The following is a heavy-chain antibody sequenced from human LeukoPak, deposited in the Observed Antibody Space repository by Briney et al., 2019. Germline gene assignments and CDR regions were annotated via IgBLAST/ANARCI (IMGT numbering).Heavy chain of an antibody. Sequence: KSSETLSLTCTVSGGSISSSSYYWGWIRQPPGKGLEVIGSIYYSGTTYYNPSLKSRVTISVDTSKNQFSLKLSSVTAADTAVYYCARQLVEDNWFDPWGQGTLVTVSS. J-gene: IGHJ5*02. V-gene: IGHV4-39*01. D-gene: IGHD2-2*01. CDR1: GGSISSSSYY. CDR2: IYYSGTT. CDR3: ARQLVEDNWFDP.